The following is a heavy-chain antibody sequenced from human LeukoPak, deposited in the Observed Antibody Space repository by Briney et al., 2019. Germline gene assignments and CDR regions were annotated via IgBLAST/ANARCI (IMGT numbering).Heavy chain of an antibody. V-gene: IGHV1-18*01. CDR2: ISAYNGNT. D-gene: IGHD3-22*01. CDR1: GYTVTSYG. CDR3: ARDVYYYDSSGSRYYYYGMDV. Sequence: ASVKVSCKASGYTVTSYGISWVRQAPGQGLEWMGWISAYNGNTNYAQKLQGRVTMTTDTSTSTAYMELRSLRSDDTAVYYCARDVYYYDSSGSRYYYYGMDVWGQGTTVTVSS. J-gene: IGHJ6*02.